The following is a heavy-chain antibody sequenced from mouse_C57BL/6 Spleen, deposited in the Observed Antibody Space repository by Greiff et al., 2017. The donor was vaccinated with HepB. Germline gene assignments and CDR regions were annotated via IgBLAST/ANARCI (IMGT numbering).Heavy chain of an antibody. CDR2: IYPGDGDT. CDR3: ARSYGPDY. CDR1: GYAFSSSW. J-gene: IGHJ2*01. Sequence: QVQLKESGPELVKPGASVKISCKASGYAFSSSWMNWVKQRPGKGLEWIGRIYPGDGDTNYNGKFKGKATLTADKSSSTAYMQLSSLTSEDSAVYFCARSYGPDYWGQGTTLTVSS. D-gene: IGHD1-2*01. V-gene: IGHV1-82*01.